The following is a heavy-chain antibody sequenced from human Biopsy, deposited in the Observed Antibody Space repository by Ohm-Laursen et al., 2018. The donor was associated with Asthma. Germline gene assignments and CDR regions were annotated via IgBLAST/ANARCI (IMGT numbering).Heavy chain of an antibody. CDR2: IYRNGDT. CDR1: GDSIDNGDYS. D-gene: IGHD2-21*02. V-gene: IGHV4-30-2*06. CDR3: ARGWNCGGDCYSLDY. Sequence: TLSLTCGVSGDSIDNGDYSWTWIRQSPGVGLEWIGYIYRNGDTYYNPTLKNRVTISIDRSKNQFSLRLRSVTAADTAVYYCARGWNCGGDCYSLDYWGQGTLVTVSS. J-gene: IGHJ4*02.